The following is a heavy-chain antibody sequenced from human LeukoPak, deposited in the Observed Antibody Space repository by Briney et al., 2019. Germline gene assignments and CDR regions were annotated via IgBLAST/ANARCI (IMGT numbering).Heavy chain of an antibody. CDR2: IYYSGST. CDR3: AMILYDSSGYYYVY. J-gene: IGHJ4*02. V-gene: IGHV4-30-4*01. CDR1: GGSISSGDYY. D-gene: IGHD3-22*01. Sequence: TSETLSLTCTVSGGSISSGDYYWSWIRQPPGKGLEWIGYIYYSGSTYYNPSLKSRVTMSVDTSKNHFSLKLSSVTAADTAVYYCAMILYDSSGYYYVYWGQGTLVTVSS.